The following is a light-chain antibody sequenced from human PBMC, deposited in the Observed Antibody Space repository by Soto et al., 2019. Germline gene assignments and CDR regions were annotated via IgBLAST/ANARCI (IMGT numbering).Light chain of an antibody. CDR1: QSLLYSDGKTY. Sequence: VVTQTAVSLSFTPGQPASISFESXQSLLYSDGKTYLYWYLQRPGQPPQLLIYDASNRFSGVPDRFSGSGSGTDFTLKISRVEAEDVGVYYCMQRTHVPITFGQGTRLEIK. CDR3: MQRTHVPIT. J-gene: IGKJ5*01. V-gene: IGKV2D-29*01. CDR2: DAS.